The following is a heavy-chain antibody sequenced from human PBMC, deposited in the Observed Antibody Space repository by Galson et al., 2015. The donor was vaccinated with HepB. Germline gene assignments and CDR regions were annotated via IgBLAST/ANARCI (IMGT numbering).Heavy chain of an antibody. J-gene: IGHJ4*02. D-gene: IGHD3-9*01. CDR2: ISYDGSNI. CDR3: AKRGEIMTGYYNKNYFEY. CDR1: GFIFNNYA. V-gene: IGHV3-30-3*01. Sequence: SLRLSCAASGFIFNNYAIHWVRQAPGKGLEWVAVISYDGSNIDYADSVKGRFTISRDNSKNTLNLQMNSLRAEDTAVYYCAKRGEIMTGYYNKNYFEYWGQGTPVTVSS.